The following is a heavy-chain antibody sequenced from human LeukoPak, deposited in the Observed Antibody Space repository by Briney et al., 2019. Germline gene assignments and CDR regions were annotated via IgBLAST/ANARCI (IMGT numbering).Heavy chain of an antibody. J-gene: IGHJ5*02. CDR3: ASWNFGNWFDP. D-gene: IGHD3-10*01. Sequence: GSLRLSCAASGFTFSSYSMNWARQAPGKGLEWVSYISSSSSTMYYADSVKSRFTISRDNAKNSLYLQMNSLRAEDTAVYYCASWNFGNWFDPWGQGTLVTVSS. V-gene: IGHV3-48*01. CDR1: GFTFSSYS. CDR2: ISSSSSTM.